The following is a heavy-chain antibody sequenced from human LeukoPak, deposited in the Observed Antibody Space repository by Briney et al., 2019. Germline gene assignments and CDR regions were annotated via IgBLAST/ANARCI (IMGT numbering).Heavy chain of an antibody. D-gene: IGHD3-22*01. Sequence: GSSVKVSCKASGGTFSSYAISWVRQAPGQGLEWMGGIIPIFGTANYAQKFQGRVTITTDESTSTDYMELSSLRSEDTAVYYCARVFVLHYYDSSGYYFGWFDPWGQGTLVTVSS. J-gene: IGHJ5*02. V-gene: IGHV1-69*05. CDR2: IIPIFGTA. CDR1: GGTFSSYA. CDR3: ARVFVLHYYDSSGYYFGWFDP.